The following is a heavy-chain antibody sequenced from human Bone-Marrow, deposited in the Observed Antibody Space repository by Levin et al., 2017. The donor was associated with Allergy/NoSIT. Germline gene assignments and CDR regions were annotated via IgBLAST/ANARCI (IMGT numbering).Heavy chain of an antibody. J-gene: IGHJ4*02. CDR1: GDSMSSGDDY. D-gene: IGHD2-15*01. V-gene: IGHV4-30-4*01. CDR3: ARCSGGTCYSGVDS. Sequence: PSETLSLTCTVSGDSMSSGDDYWSWIRQPPGKGLEWIGYIYYSGSTYYNPSLKSRVIMSVDTSKNNFSLKLGSATAADTAVYYCARCSGGTCYSGVDSWGQGTLVTVSS. CDR2: IYYSGST.